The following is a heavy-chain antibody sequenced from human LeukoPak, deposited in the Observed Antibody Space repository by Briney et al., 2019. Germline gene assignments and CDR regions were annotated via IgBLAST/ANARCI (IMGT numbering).Heavy chain of an antibody. V-gene: IGHV4-59*08. CDR3: ARQGRYYYYYYYMDV. CDR1: GGSISSYY. CDR2: IYYSGST. Sequence: SETLSLTCTVSGGSISSYYWSWIRQPPGKGLEWIGYIYYSGSTNYNPSLKSRVTISVDTSKNQFSLKLSSVTAADTAVYYCARQGRYYYYYYYMDVWGKGTTVTVSS. J-gene: IGHJ6*03.